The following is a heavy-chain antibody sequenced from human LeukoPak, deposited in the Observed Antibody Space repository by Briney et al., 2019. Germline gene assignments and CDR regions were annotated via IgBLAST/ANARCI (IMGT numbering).Heavy chain of an antibody. CDR2: FYYSGST. CDR1: GGSISSYY. V-gene: IGHV4-59*08. Sequence: SETLSLTCTVSGGSISSYYWSWIRRPPGKGPEWIGYFYYSGSTNYNPSLKSRVTISVDTSKNQFSLKLSSVTAADTAVYYCARLKEYSYFDYWGQGNLVTVSS. D-gene: IGHD2/OR15-2a*01. CDR3: ARLKEYSYFDY. J-gene: IGHJ4*02.